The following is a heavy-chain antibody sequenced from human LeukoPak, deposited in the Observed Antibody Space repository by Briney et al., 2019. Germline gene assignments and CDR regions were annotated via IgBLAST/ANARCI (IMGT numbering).Heavy chain of an antibody. CDR1: GGPINSGGYS. V-gene: IGHV4-31*03. CDR3: ARRGRNFAGYYFDY. Sequence: SETLSLTCTVSGGPINSGGYSWSWIRQHPGKGLEWIGYIYYGGSTYYNPSLQSRITISLDTSKSQFSLKLNSMTAADTAVYYCARRGRNFAGYYFDYWGQGALVTVSS. CDR2: IYYGGST. D-gene: IGHD3-16*01. J-gene: IGHJ4*02.